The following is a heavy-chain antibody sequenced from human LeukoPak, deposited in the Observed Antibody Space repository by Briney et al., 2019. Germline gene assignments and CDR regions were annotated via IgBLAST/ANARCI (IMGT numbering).Heavy chain of an antibody. D-gene: IGHD3-16*01. CDR1: GLSNSSYW. J-gene: IGHJ3*02. CDR2: IKKQGSEK. Sequence: GGSLRLSCKVSGLSNSSYWMTWARQAPGKGLEWVANIKKQGSEKHYVDFVKGRFTIARDNAKNSLHLQMKNLRAEVTAMYYCARHAYDVIVIWGQGTTVTVSS. CDR3: ARHAYDVIVI. V-gene: IGHV3-7*01.